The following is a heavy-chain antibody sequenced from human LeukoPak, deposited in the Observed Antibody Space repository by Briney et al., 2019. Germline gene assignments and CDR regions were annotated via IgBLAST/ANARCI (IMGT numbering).Heavy chain of an antibody. D-gene: IGHD1-1*01. CDR1: GYTFTSYD. Sequence: GSVKVSCKASGYTFTSYDINWVRQATGQGLEWMGWINPNSGGTNYAQKFQGWVTMTRDTSISTAYMELSRLRSDDTAVYYCARETTGDAFDIWGQGTMVTVSS. CDR2: INPNSGGT. V-gene: IGHV1-2*04. CDR3: ARETTGDAFDI. J-gene: IGHJ3*02.